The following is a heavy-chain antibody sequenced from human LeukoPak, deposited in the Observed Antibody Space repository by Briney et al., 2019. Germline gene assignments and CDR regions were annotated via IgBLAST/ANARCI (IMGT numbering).Heavy chain of an antibody. J-gene: IGHJ3*01. CDR1: GFTFSGST. Sequence: GGSLRLSCAASGFTFSGSTMHWVRQASGKGLEWVGRIRSKGNNYATAYAASVKGRFTISREDSKNMAYLQMSRLKTEDTAVYYCTGGIVGASDDFDVWGQGTMVTVSA. V-gene: IGHV3-73*01. CDR2: IRSKGNNYAT. CDR3: TGGIVGASDDFDV. D-gene: IGHD1-26*01.